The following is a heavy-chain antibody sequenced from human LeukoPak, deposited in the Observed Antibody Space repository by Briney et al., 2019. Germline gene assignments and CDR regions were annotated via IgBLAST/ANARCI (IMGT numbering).Heavy chain of an antibody. D-gene: IGHD2-2*01. J-gene: IGHJ5*02. CDR1: GGTFSSYA. CDR3: ARAVVVVPAVGPLNWFDP. CDR2: IIPIFGTA. Sequence: SVKVSCKASGGTFSSYAISWVRQAPGQGLEWMGGIIPIFGTANYAQKFQSRVTITADESTSTAYMELSSLRSEDTAVYYCARAVVVVPAVGPLNWFDPWGQGTLVTVSS. V-gene: IGHV1-69*01.